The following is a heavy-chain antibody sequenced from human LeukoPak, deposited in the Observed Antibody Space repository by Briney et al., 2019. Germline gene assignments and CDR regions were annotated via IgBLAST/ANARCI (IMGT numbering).Heavy chain of an antibody. CDR2: ISYSGTT. CDR3: ARGEYFYGSRSYYGFDY. V-gene: IGHV4-59*01. J-gene: IGHJ4*02. D-gene: IGHD3-10*01. CDR1: GVSISSYY. Sequence: SETLSLTCTVSGVSISSYYWSWIRQPPGKGLEGMGYISYSGTTNYNPSLKSRVTISVDTSMKTFSLKLSSVTAADTAVYFCARGEYFYGSRSYYGFDYWGQGILVTVSS.